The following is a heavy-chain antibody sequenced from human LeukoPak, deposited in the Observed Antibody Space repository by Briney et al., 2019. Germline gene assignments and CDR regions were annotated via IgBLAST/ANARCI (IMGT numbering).Heavy chain of an antibody. V-gene: IGHV3-66*02. J-gene: IGHJ4*02. Sequence: PGGSLRLSCAASGFTVTSNFMTWVRQAPGKGLEWVSIIYSDGTTYYVDSVKGRFTISRDNSKNALYLQMGSLRVEDTAMYYCARDGSLCSAGSCDRGPYDYWGQGTLVTVSS. D-gene: IGHD2-15*01. CDR1: GFTVTSNF. CDR2: IYSDGTT. CDR3: ARDGSLCSAGSCDRGPYDY.